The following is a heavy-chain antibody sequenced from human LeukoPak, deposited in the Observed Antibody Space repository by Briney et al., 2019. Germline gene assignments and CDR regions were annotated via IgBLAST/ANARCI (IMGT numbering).Heavy chain of an antibody. D-gene: IGHD3-3*01. CDR3: ARVMEGDYGGMDV. CDR1: GGSISSCY. J-gene: IGHJ6*02. V-gene: IGHV4-59*01. CDR2: VSYTGST. Sequence: WETLSLTCTVSGGSISSCYRSWIRQPPGKGLEWVGHVSYTGSTTYNTSLKSRVTISVDTSKNHFSLNLSYVTPADTAVYYCARVMEGDYGGMDVWGQGTTVTVSS.